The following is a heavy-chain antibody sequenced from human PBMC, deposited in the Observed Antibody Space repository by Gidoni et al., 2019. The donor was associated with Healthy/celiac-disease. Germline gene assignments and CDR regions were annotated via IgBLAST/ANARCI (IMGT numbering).Heavy chain of an antibody. CDR3: ATDSSISGSGSYAYFDY. CDR1: GCTFDDYA. CDR2: ISCNSGSI. V-gene: IGHV3-9*01. D-gene: IGHD3-10*01. Sequence: EVQLVESGGGSVQPGRSLRISGAAEGCTFDDYAMHWVRQAPGKGLEWVSGISCNSGSIGYADSVKGRFTISRDNAKNSLYLQMNSLRAEDTALYYCATDSSISGSGSYAYFDYWCQGTLVTVSS. J-gene: IGHJ4*02.